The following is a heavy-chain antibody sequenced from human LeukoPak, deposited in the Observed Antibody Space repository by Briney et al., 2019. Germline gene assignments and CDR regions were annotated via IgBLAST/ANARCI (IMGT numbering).Heavy chain of an antibody. V-gene: IGHV1-18*01. J-gene: IGHJ6*03. CDR3: ATDHRQSSSSSYYYYMDV. Sequence: AAVKVSCKASGYTFTNYDISWVRQAPGQGLEGMGWISPYNGNTNYAQKFQGRVTMTTHRSTSTAYMELRSLRSDDTAVYYCATDHRQSSSSSYYYYMDVWGTGTTVTVSS. D-gene: IGHD6-6*01. CDR2: ISPYNGNT. CDR1: GYTFTNYD.